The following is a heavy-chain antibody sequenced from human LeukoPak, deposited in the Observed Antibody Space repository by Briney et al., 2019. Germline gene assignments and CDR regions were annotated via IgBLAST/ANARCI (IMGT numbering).Heavy chain of an antibody. CDR2: ICDSRGST. V-gene: IGHV3-23*01. D-gene: IGHD6-13*01. J-gene: IGHJ5*02. Sequence: PGGSLRLSCAASGFTFSSYGMSWVRQAPGKGLEWVSSICDSRGSTYYADSVKGRFTISRDNSKNTLYLQMNSLRPEDTAVYYCAKAPAGPEYSTSWKFGYNWFDPWGQGTLVTVSS. CDR3: AKAPAGPEYSTSWKFGYNWFDP. CDR1: GFTFSSYG.